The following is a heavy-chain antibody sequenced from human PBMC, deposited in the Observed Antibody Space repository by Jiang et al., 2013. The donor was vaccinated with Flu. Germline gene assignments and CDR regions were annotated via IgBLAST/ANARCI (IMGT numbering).Heavy chain of an antibody. V-gene: IGHV1-8*01. J-gene: IGHJ6*02. Sequence: TSYDINWVRQATGQGLEWMGWMNPNSGNTGYAQKFQGRVTMTRNTSISTAYMELSSLRSEDTAVYYCARLRVYCSGGSCYYYYGMDVWGQGTTVTVSS. D-gene: IGHD2-15*01. CDR1: TSYD. CDR2: MNPNSGNT. CDR3: ARLRVYCSGGSCYYYYGMDV.